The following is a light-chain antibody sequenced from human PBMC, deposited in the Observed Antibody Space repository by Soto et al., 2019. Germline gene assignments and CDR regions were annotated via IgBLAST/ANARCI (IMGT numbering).Light chain of an antibody. CDR1: QGISSF. Sequence: AIRMTQSPSSISASTGDRVTITCRASQGISSFLAWYQQKPGKAPKLLIYAAATLQRGAPSRFSASGSGTDFTLTISRLQFEDCATYFCQEYLSYPYAFGQGTKLEI. V-gene: IGKV1-8*01. J-gene: IGKJ2*01. CDR3: QEYLSYPYA. CDR2: AAA.